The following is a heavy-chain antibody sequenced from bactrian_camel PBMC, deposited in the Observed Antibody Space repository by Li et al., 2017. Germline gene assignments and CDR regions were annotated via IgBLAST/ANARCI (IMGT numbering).Heavy chain of an antibody. D-gene: IGHD6*01. V-gene: IGHV3S6*01. CDR2: IDSADGDT. Sequence: HVQLVESGGTSVQAGGSLNVSCSVFGDTNDCMAWFRQAPGKEREGVAAIDSADGDTWYRDSVKGRFTISCDNAKNTLYLQMNSLKTEDTAMYYCAASAASGWAVGFGTCRPEGDFTYWGQGTQVTVS. CDR1: GDTNDC. CDR3: AASAASGWAVGFGTCRPEGDFTY. J-gene: IGHJ6*01.